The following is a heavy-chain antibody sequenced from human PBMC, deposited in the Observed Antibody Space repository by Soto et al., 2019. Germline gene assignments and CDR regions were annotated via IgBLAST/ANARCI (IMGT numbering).Heavy chain of an antibody. Sequence: GGSLRLSCAASGFTFSSHTMHWVRQAPGKGLEWLSLMSHDGNIKFYADSVKGRFTISRDNAKNSLYLQMNSLRAEDTAVYYCAREGHPLNWFDPWGQGTLVTVSS. V-gene: IGHV3-30-3*01. J-gene: IGHJ5*02. CDR1: GFTFSSHT. CDR3: AREGHPLNWFDP. CDR2: MSHDGNIK.